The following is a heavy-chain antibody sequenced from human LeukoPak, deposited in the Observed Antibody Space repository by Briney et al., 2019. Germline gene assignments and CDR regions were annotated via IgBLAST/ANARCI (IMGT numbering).Heavy chain of an antibody. CDR3: ARDRGGGGINYYFDY. D-gene: IGHD1-26*01. Sequence: GGSLRLSCAASGFTFSSYDMHWVRQAPGKGLEWVAVIWYDGSNKYYADSVKGRFTISRDNSKNTLYLQVNSLRAEDTAVYYCARDRGGGGINYYFDYWGQGTLVTVSS. J-gene: IGHJ4*02. CDR2: IWYDGSNK. CDR1: GFTFSSYD. V-gene: IGHV3-33*01.